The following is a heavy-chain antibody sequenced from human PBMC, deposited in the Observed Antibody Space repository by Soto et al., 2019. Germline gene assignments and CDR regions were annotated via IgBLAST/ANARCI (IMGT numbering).Heavy chain of an antibody. J-gene: IGHJ6*02. Sequence: QVQLVESGGGVVQPGRSLRLSCAASGFTFSSYGMHWVRQAPGKGLEWVAVIWYDGSNKYYADSVKGRFTISRDNSKNTLYLQMNSLRAEDTAVYYCARVWYCQPLPGFWRYYGMDVWGQGTTVTVSS. CDR2: IWYDGSNK. CDR3: ARVWYCQPLPGFWRYYGMDV. CDR1: GFTFSSYG. V-gene: IGHV3-33*01. D-gene: IGHD2-2*01.